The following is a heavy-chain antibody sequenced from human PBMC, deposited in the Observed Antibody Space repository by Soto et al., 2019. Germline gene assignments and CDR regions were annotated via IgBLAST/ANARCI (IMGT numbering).Heavy chain of an antibody. CDR3: ARDLDGSGSYYTKY. CDR1: GYTFSSIG. D-gene: IGHD3-10*01. Sequence: QVQLVQSGAEVKKPGASVKVSCKTSGYTFSSIGISWVRQAPGQGLEWMGWISPHKDNTYYAQRLQGRVTMTTDTSTSTAYMELRSLRSDDTAVYFCARDLDGSGSYYTKYWGQGTLVTASS. CDR2: ISPHKDNT. V-gene: IGHV1-18*01. J-gene: IGHJ4*02.